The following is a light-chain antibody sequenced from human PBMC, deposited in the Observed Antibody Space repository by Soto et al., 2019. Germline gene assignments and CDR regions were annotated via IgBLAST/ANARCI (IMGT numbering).Light chain of an antibody. CDR1: QSVLYSSNNKNY. CDR2: WAS. V-gene: IGKV4-1*01. CDR3: RQYYSTPAT. Sequence: DIVMTQSPDSLAVSLGERVTINCKSSQSVLYSSNNKNYLAWYQQKPGQPPKLLIYWASTRESGVPDRFSGSGSGTDFTLTISSLQAEDVAVYYWRQYYSTPATFGQGTRLEIK. J-gene: IGKJ5*01.